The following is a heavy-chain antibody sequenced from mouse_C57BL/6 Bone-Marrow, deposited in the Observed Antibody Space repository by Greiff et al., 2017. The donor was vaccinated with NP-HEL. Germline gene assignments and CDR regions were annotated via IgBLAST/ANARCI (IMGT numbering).Heavy chain of an antibody. CDR3: ARLDYDYLFAY. CDR2: ISNLAYSI. J-gene: IGHJ3*01. CDR1: GFTFSDYG. V-gene: IGHV5-15*01. Sequence: EVHLVESGGGLVQPGGSLKLSCAASGFTFSDYGMAWVRQAPRKGPEWVAFISNLAYSIYYAATGPGRFTTSGGNAKNTLYLEMSGLRSEDTAMYYCARLDYDYLFAYWGQGTLVTVSA. D-gene: IGHD2-4*01.